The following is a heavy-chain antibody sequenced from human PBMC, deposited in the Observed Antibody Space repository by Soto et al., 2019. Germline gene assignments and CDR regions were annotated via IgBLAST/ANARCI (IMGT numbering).Heavy chain of an antibody. J-gene: IGHJ6*02. CDR1: GYSISSGYY. Sequence: SEILSLTCAVSGYSISSGYYWGWIRQPPGKWLEWIGSIYHSGSTYYNPSLKSRVTISVDTSKNQFSLKLSSVTAADTAVYYCARYSGSYNYYYGMDVWGQGTTVPVSS. CDR3: ARYSGSYNYYYGMDV. CDR2: IYHSGST. V-gene: IGHV4-38-2*01. D-gene: IGHD1-26*01.